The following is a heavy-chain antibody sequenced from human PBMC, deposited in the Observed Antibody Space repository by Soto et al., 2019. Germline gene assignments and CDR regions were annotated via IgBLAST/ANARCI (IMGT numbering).Heavy chain of an antibody. D-gene: IGHD4-17*01. J-gene: IGHJ4*02. CDR3: ARRSTVTHIDY. CDR1: GGSISSGGYY. CDR2: IYYSGST. V-gene: IGHV4-31*03. Sequence: TLSLTCTVSGGSISSGGYYWSWIRQHPGKGLEWIGYIYYSGSTYYNPSLKSRVTISVDTSKNQFSLKLSSVTAADTAVYYCARRSTVTHIDYWGQGTLVTVSS.